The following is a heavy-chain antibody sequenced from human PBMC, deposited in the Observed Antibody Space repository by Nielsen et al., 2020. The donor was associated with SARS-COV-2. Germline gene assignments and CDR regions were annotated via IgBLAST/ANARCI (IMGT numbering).Heavy chain of an antibody. CDR1: GYSFTSYW. CDR3: ARSFGWYSSSDAFDI. D-gene: IGHD6-6*01. Sequence: GGSLRLSCKGSGYSFTSYWIGWVRQMPGKGLEWMGIIYPGDSDTRYSPSFQGQVTISANKSISTAYLQWSSLKASDTATYYCARSFGWYSSSDAFDIWGQGTMVTVSS. V-gene: IGHV5-51*01. J-gene: IGHJ3*02. CDR2: IYPGDSDT.